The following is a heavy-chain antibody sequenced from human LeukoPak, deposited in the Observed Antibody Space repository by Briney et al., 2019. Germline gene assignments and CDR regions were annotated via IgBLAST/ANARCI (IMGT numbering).Heavy chain of an antibody. J-gene: IGHJ6*02. CDR1: GGSISSYY. CDR3: ARGGVSTGNFDWLTPDYYYGMDV. D-gene: IGHD3-9*01. Sequence: SETLSLTCTVSGGSISSYYRSWIRQPPGKGLEWIGYIYYSGTTNYNPSLKSRVTISVDTSKNQFSLKLSSVTAADTAVYYCARGGVSTGNFDWLTPDYYYGMDVWGQGTTVTVSS. V-gene: IGHV4-59*01. CDR2: IYYSGTT.